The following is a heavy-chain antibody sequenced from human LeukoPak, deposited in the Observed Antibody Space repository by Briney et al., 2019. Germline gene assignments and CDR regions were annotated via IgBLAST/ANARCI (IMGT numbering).Heavy chain of an antibody. J-gene: IGHJ4*02. CDR3: ARGTTYYYDSSGYYSFDY. CDR1: GGSISTYY. D-gene: IGHD3-22*01. Sequence: SETLSLTCTVSGGSISTYYWSWIRQPPGKGLEWIGYIYYTGSTSYNPSLKSRVTMSLDASKNQFSLKLSSVTAADTAVYYCARGTTYYYDSSGYYSFDYWGQGTLVTVSS. CDR2: IYYTGST. V-gene: IGHV4-59*01.